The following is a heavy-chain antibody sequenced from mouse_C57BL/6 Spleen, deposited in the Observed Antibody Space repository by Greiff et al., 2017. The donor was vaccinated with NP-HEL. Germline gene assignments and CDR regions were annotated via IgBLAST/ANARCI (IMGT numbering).Heavy chain of an antibody. Sequence: VQLQQPGTELVKPGDSVKLSCKASGYTFTSYWMHWVKQRPGQGLEWIGNINPSNGGTNYNEKFKSKATLTVDKSSSTAYMQLSSLTSEDSAVYYCARLLYSNFSWFAYWGQGTLVTVSA. CDR1: GYTFTSYW. CDR3: ARLLYSNFSWFAY. V-gene: IGHV1-53*01. J-gene: IGHJ3*01. CDR2: INPSNGGT. D-gene: IGHD2-5*01.